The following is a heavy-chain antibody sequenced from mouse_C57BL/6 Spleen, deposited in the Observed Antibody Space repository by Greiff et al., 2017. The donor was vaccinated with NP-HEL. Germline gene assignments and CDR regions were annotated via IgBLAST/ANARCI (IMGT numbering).Heavy chain of an antibody. CDR2: IYPGDGDT. CDR3: ATIYYDFAWFAY. J-gene: IGHJ3*01. Sequence: VKLQESGPELVKPGASVKISCKASGYAFSSSWMNWVKQRPGKGLEWIGRIYPGDGDTNYNGKFKGKATLTADKSSSTAYMQLSSLTSEDSAVYFCATIYYDFAWFAYWGQGTLVTVSA. D-gene: IGHD2-4*01. CDR1: GYAFSSSW. V-gene: IGHV1-82*01.